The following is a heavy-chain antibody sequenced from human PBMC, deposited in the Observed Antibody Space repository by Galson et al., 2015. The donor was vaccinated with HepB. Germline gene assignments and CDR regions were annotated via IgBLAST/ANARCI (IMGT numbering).Heavy chain of an antibody. Sequence: SETLSLTCVVYGGSFSGYYWNWIRQPPGKGLEWIGEINHNGNTNYNPSLKSRVSISVDTSKNQFSLKLSSVTAADTAVYYCARGAHDSSGNHVNDYWGQGTLVTVSS. CDR2: INHNGNT. CDR1: GGSFSGYY. V-gene: IGHV4-34*01. CDR3: ARGAHDSSGNHVNDY. J-gene: IGHJ4*02. D-gene: IGHD3-22*01.